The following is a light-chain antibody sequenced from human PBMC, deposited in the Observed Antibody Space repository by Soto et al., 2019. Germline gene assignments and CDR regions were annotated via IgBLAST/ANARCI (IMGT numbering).Light chain of an antibody. Sequence: EIVLTQSPGTLSLSPGERATLSCRASQSVSSSYLAWYQQKPGQAPRLLIYDASSRATGIPDRFSGSGSGTVFTLTISSLEPEDFAVYYCQQYGSSFTFGQGTKLEIK. CDR1: QSVSSSY. J-gene: IGKJ2*01. CDR2: DAS. CDR3: QQYGSSFT. V-gene: IGKV3-20*01.